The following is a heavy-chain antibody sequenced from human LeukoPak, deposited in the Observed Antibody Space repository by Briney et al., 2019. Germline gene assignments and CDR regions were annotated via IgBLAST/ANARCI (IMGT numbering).Heavy chain of an antibody. CDR2: IYSGGTT. J-gene: IGHJ4*02. V-gene: IGHV3-66*01. Sequence: GGSLRLSCAASGFTVSSNYMRWVRQAPGKGLEWVSVIYSGGTTYYADSVKGRFTISRDNSKNTLYLQMSSLRAEDTAVYYCAREYGDYVYYWGQGTLVTVSS. CDR3: AREYGDYVYY. D-gene: IGHD4-17*01. CDR1: GFTVSSNY.